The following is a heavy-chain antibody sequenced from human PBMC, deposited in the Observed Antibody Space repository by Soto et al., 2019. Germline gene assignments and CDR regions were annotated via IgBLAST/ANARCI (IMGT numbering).Heavy chain of an antibody. CDR1: GFTFGDYS. Sequence: GGSLRLSCTASGFTFGDYSMSWFRQAPGKGLEWVGFIRSKAYGGTTEYAASVKGRFTISRDDSKSIAYLQMNSLKTEDTAVYYCTRAYCSSTSCSFFDYWGQGTLVTVSS. D-gene: IGHD2-2*01. J-gene: IGHJ4*02. V-gene: IGHV3-49*03. CDR2: IRSKAYGGTT. CDR3: TRAYCSSTSCSFFDY.